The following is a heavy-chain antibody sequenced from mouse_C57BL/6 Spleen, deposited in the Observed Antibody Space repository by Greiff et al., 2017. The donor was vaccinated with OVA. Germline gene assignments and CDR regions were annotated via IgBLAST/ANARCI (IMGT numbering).Heavy chain of an antibody. D-gene: IGHD1-1*01. CDR2: IYPGSGNT. J-gene: IGHJ4*01. CDR1: GYSFTSYY. V-gene: IGHV1-66*01. CDR3: ANYYGSRYGYAMDY. Sequence: VQLQQSGPELVKPGASVKISCKASGYSFTSYYIHWVKQRPGQGLEWIGWIYPGSGNTKYNEKFKGKATLTADTSSSTAYMQLSSLTSEDSAVYYCANYYGSRYGYAMDYWGQGTSVTVSS.